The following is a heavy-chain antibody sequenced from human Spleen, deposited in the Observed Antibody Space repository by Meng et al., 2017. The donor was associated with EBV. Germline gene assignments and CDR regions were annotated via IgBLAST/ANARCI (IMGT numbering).Heavy chain of an antibody. Sequence: QVQLVQSGPELKKPGASTMVSCKASGYRFTNYAMTWVRQAPGQGLEWMGWINTNTGHPTYAQGFTGRFVFSLDTSVRMTYLQISNLKAEDTAVYYCARDSTENLDYWGQGTLVTVSS. CDR3: ARDSTENLDY. CDR2: INTNTGHP. CDR1: GYRFTNYA. V-gene: IGHV7-4-1*04. D-gene: IGHD4-17*01. J-gene: IGHJ4*02.